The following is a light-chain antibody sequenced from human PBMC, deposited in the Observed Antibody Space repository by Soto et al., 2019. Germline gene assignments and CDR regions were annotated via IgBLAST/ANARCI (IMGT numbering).Light chain of an antibody. V-gene: IGKV1-5*03. CDR1: QSVSNW. Sequence: DIQMIQSPSTLSTSVGSRVTISCRASQSVSNWLAWYQQKPGKAPKLLIYRASILESGVPSRFSGSGSGTEFNLTITSLQPDDFASYYCQHYNSYSWTFGQGTKVDIK. J-gene: IGKJ1*01. CDR3: QHYNSYSWT. CDR2: RAS.